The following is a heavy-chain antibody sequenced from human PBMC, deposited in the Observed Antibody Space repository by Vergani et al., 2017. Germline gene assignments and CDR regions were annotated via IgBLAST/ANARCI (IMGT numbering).Heavy chain of an antibody. V-gene: IGHV4-61*02. J-gene: IGHJ4*02. Sequence: QVKLQESGPGLLKPSQTLSLTCTVSGESIRSGSHYWSWIRQPAGKGPEWIGHIHTGGSTDLNPSFKSRVSISVDTSKSQFSLKLNSVTVADTAVYYCAKENDGGGLGYWGQGTLVTVSS. CDR2: IHTGGST. CDR1: GESIRSGSHY. D-gene: IGHD1-1*01. CDR3: AKENDGGGLGY.